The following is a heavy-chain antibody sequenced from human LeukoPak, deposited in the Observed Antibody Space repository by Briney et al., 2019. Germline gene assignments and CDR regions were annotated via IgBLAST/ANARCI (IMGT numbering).Heavy chain of an antibody. CDR3: AKDPGAVVVQAYYLDH. D-gene: IGHD2-21*01. CDR2: ISHDGTNT. Sequence: GGSLRLSCVDSGFRFRNFGMHWVRQAPGKGLGWVAVISHDGTNTYHADSVRGRFTISRDNSKNTLYLQMNSLRPEDTAVYYCAKDPGAVVVQAYYLDHWGQGPLFTVSS. CDR1: GFRFRNFG. V-gene: IGHV3-30*18. J-gene: IGHJ4*02.